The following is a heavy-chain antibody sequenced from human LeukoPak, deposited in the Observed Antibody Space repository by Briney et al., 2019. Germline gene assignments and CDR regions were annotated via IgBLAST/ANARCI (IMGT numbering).Heavy chain of an antibody. CDR3: ARSRCSSTSCLYFQH. CDR1: GFTLSSYG. V-gene: IGHV3-7*03. D-gene: IGHD2-2*01. J-gene: IGHJ1*01. CDR2: IKQDGSEK. Sequence: GGSLRLSCAASGFTLSSYGMSWVRQAPGKGLEWVANIKQDGSEKYYVDSVKGRFTISRDNAKSSLYLQMNSLRAEDTAVYYCARSRCSSTSCLYFQHWGQGTLVTVSS.